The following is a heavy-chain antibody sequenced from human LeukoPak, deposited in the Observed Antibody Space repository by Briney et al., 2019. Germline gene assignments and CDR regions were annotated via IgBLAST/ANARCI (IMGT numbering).Heavy chain of an antibody. V-gene: IGHV3-11*04. J-gene: IGHJ4*02. Sequence: KPGGSLRLSCAASGFTFSDCYMTWIRQAPGKGLEWISYISSSDNNIYYADSVKGRFTISRDNAKNSLYLQMNSLRAEDTAVYYCARNDTTIAARPDYWGQGTLVTASS. CDR3: ARNDTTIAARPDY. CDR2: ISSSDNNI. CDR1: GFTFSDCY. D-gene: IGHD6-13*01.